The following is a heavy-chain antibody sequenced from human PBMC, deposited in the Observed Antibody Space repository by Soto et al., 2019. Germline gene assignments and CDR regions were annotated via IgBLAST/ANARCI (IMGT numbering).Heavy chain of an antibody. D-gene: IGHD2-15*01. J-gene: IGHJ6*02. V-gene: IGHV1-8*01. Sequence: QVQLVQSGAEVKKPGASVKVSCKASGHTFTSYDINWVRQATGQGLEWMGWMNPNSGNTGYAQKFQGRVTMTRNTSISTAYMELSSLRSEDTAVYYCARVLGYCSGGSCYRYGMDVWGQGTTVTVSS. CDR3: ARVLGYCSGGSCYRYGMDV. CDR2: MNPNSGNT. CDR1: GHTFTSYD.